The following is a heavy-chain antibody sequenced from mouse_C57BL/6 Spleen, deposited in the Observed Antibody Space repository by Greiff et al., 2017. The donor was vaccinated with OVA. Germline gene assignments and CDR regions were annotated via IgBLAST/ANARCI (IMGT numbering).Heavy chain of an antibody. J-gene: IGHJ2*01. CDR1: GFTFSDYG. V-gene: IGHV5-17*01. D-gene: IGHD2-2*01. CDR2: ISSGSSTI. Sequence: EVQVVESGGGLVKPGGSLKLSCAASGFTFSDYGMHWVRQAPEKGLEWVAYISSGSSTIYYADTVKGRFTISRDNAKNTLFLQMTSLRSEDTAMYDCARGVYYGYDEGFDYWGQGTTLTVSS. CDR3: ARGVYYGYDEGFDY.